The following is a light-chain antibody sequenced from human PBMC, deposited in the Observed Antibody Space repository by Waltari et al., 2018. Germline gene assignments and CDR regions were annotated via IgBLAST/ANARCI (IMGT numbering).Light chain of an antibody. CDR3: QAWDSSTVV. V-gene: IGLV3-1*01. J-gene: IGLJ2*01. CDR2: QDS. CDR1: KFGDTS. Sequence: SYELTQPPSVSVSPGQTASITCSGAKFGDTSVSWYQLKPGQSPVLVIYQDSQRPSGIPERFSGSNSGNTATLTISGTQAMDEADYYCQAWDSSTVVFGGGTKLTVL.